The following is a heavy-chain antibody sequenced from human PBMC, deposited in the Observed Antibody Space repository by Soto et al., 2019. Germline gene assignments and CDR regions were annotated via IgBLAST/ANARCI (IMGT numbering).Heavy chain of an antibody. CDR2: ISYDGVNK. CDR3: AKDVGYCISTSCFLYYYGMDV. J-gene: IGHJ6*02. V-gene: IGHV3-30*18. Sequence: PGGSLRLSCAASGIPSSRYGMHWVRQAPGKGLEWLAVISYDGVNKYYADSVKGRSTISRDNSKNTVYLQMNSLRAEDTAVYYCAKDVGYCISTSCFLYYYGMDVWGQGTTVTVSS. CDR1: GIPSSRYG. D-gene: IGHD2-2*01.